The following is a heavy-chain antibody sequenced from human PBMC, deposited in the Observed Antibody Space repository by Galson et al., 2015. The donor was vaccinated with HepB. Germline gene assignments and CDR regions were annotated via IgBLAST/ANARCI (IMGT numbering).Heavy chain of an antibody. Sequence: SLRLSCAASGFTFSTYWMHWVRQAPGKGLVWVSRVNSDGSSTSYADSVKGRFTISRDNARNTLYLQMSSLRVEDTAVYYCARSSNGPDYWGQGTLVTVSS. CDR2: VNSDGSST. J-gene: IGHJ4*02. CDR3: ARSSNGPDY. D-gene: IGHD2-8*01. V-gene: IGHV3-74*01. CDR1: GFTFSTYW.